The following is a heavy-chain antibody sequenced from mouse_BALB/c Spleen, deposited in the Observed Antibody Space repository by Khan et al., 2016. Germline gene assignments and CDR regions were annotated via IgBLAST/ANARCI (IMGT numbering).Heavy chain of an antibody. CDR3: ANMVTTSY. CDR2: VNPYNGGT. D-gene: IGHD2-1*01. Sequence: IQLVQSGPELVKPGASVKMSCKASGYTFTDYYMDWVKQSHGESFEWIGRVNPYNGGTSYNQKFKGKATLTVDKSSSTAYMELNSLTSEDSAGYYCANMVTTSYWGQGTLVTVSA. V-gene: IGHV1-19*01. CDR1: GYTFTDYY. J-gene: IGHJ3*01.